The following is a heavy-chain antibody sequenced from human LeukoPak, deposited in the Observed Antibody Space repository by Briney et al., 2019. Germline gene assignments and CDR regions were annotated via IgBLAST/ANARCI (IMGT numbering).Heavy chain of an antibody. V-gene: IGHV1-46*01. D-gene: IGHD3-22*01. Sequence: GASVKVSCKNSGYTFTGYYMHWVRQAPGQGLEWMGIINPSGGSTSYAQKFQGRVTMTRDTSTSTVYMELSSLRSEDTAVYYCARVSQYYYDSSGYHSFDYWGQGTLVTVSS. CDR2: INPSGGST. J-gene: IGHJ4*02. CDR1: GYTFTGYY. CDR3: ARVSQYYYDSSGYHSFDY.